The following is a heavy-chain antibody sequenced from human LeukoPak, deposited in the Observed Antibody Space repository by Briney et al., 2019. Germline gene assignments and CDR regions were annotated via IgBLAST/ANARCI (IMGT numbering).Heavy chain of an antibody. CDR1: GGSISSYY. D-gene: IGHD6-19*01. CDR3: ARRDSGGWYFLY. V-gene: IGHV4-59*08. Sequence: PSETLSLTCTVSGGSISSYYWSWIRQPPGKGLEWIGYIYYSGSTNYNPSLKSRVTISVDTSKNQFSLKLSSVTAADTAVYYCARRDSGGWYFLYWGQGTLVTVSS. CDR2: IYYSGST. J-gene: IGHJ4*02.